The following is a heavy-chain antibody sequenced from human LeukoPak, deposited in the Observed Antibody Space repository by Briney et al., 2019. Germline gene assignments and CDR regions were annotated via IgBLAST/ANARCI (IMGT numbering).Heavy chain of an antibody. J-gene: IGHJ4*02. Sequence: ASVKVSCEASGYTFTSYYMHWARQAPGQGFEWMGIINPSGGSTSYAQKFQGRVTMTRDTSTSTVYMELSSLRSEDTAVYYCARASSGGRRIDYWGQGTLITVSS. D-gene: IGHD2-15*01. CDR2: INPSGGST. CDR3: ARASSGGRRIDY. CDR1: GYTFTSYY. V-gene: IGHV1-46*01.